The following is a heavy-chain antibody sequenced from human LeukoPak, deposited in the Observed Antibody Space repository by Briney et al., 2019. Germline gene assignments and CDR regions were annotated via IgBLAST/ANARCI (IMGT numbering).Heavy chain of an antibody. CDR3: AREQVVGTYYFDY. D-gene: IGHD6-6*01. CDR2: ISPSGGST. J-gene: IGHJ4*02. V-gene: IGHV1-46*01. Sequence: ASVKVSCKASGHTFTSYYIHWVRQAPGQGLEWMGMISPSGGSTSYAQKFQGRVTMTRDTSASTVYMELSSLRSDDTAVYYCAREQVVGTYYFDYWGQGTLVTVSS. CDR1: GHTFTSYY.